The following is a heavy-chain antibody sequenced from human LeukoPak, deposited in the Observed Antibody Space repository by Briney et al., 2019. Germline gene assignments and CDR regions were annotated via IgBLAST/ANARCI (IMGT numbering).Heavy chain of an antibody. V-gene: IGHV3-23*01. CDR3: AKDSDYYGSGSYYNSNGGY. Sequence: GGSLRLSCAASGFTFNSYAMSWVRQAPGKGLEWVSAISGSGGSTYYADSVKGRFTISRDNSKNTLYLQMNSLRAEDTAVYYCAKDSDYYGSGSYYNSNGGYWGQGTLVTVSS. CDR2: ISGSGGST. D-gene: IGHD3-10*01. J-gene: IGHJ4*02. CDR1: GFTFNSYA.